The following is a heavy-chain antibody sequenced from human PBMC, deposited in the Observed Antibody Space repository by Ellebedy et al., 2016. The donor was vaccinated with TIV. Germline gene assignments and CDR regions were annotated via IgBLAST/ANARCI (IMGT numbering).Heavy chain of an antibody. D-gene: IGHD3-10*01. CDR3: AKIAVTMVRGVIHEPDY. Sequence: GESLKISCEASGFIFTSYAMSWVRQAPGTGLEWVSTITGHGDSIYYADSVKGRFTISRDNSMNTLFLQMHSLRAEDTAVYYCAKIAVTMVRGVIHEPDYWGQGTLVTVSS. CDR1: GFIFTSYA. CDR2: ITGHGDSI. V-gene: IGHV3-23*01. J-gene: IGHJ4*02.